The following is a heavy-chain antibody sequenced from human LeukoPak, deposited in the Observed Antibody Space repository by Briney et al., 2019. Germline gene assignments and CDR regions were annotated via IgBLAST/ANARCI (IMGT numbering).Heavy chain of an antibody. V-gene: IGHV4-59*01. CDR3: ARGYAYMDV. Sequence: SETLSLTCSASGTSITSDYWTWIRQSPGKGLEWIGYVYYSGSSTYNPSLKSRVTISMDTSTNQFSLKLNSVTAADTAVYYCARGYAYMDVWGKGTTVTVSS. CDR2: VYYSGSS. CDR1: GTSITSDY. J-gene: IGHJ6*03. D-gene: IGHD1-1*01.